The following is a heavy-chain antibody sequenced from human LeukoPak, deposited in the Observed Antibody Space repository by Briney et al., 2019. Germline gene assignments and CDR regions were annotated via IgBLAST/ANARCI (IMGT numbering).Heavy chain of an antibody. Sequence: ASVKLSCKASGYTFTSYGISWVRQAPGQGLEWMGWISAYNGNTNYAQKLQGRVTMTTDTSTSTGYMELRSLRSDDTAVYYCARAYYGSGSRWSYYYYYGMDVWGKGTTVTVSS. V-gene: IGHV1-18*04. J-gene: IGHJ6*04. D-gene: IGHD3-10*01. CDR2: ISAYNGNT. CDR3: ARAYYGSGSRWSYYYYYGMDV. CDR1: GYTFTSYG.